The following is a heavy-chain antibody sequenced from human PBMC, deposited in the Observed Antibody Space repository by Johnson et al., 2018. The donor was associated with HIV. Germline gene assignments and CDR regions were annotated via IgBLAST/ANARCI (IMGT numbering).Heavy chain of an antibody. V-gene: IGHV3-74*03. J-gene: IGHJ3*02. CDR2: IYSDGSDT. CDR1: VFIFRNYW. CDR3: ARDRPRYSGYVEYAFDI. Sequence: VQLVESGGGLVQPGGSLRLSCAASVFIFRNYWMYWVRQAPGKGLVWVARIYSDGSDTAYADSVKGRFTISRDNAKKTLYLQMSSLRAEDSGVYYCARDRPRYSGYVEYAFDIWGQGTMVTVSS. D-gene: IGHD5-12*01.